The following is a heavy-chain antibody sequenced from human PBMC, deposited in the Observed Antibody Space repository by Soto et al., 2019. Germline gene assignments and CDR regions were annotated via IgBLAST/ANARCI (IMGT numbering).Heavy chain of an antibody. J-gene: IGHJ5*02. V-gene: IGHV4-30-4*01. Sequence: PSETLSLTCTVSGVSVTNGDYYWSWMRQSPGKGLEWIGNIYYSETTRYNPSLNSRLSISIDTSRNQFSLQLTSVTAADTAIYDCARQRRGGYWFDPWGQGTLVTVSS. CDR3: ARQRRGGYWFDP. CDR1: GVSVTNGDYY. CDR2: IYYSETT.